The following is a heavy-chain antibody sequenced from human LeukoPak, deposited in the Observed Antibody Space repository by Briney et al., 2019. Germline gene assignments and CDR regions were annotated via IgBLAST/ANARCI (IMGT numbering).Heavy chain of an antibody. D-gene: IGHD6-19*01. CDR3: AKDGGSGWSGLGFDY. Sequence: GGSLRLSCAASGFTLSSSGMHWVRQAPGKGLEWVAVISYDGISKYYGDSVRGRFTISRDDSKNMLYLQVISLRAEDTAVYYCAKDGGSGWSGLGFDYWGQGTLVTVSS. CDR2: ISYDGISK. J-gene: IGHJ4*02. V-gene: IGHV3-30*18. CDR1: GFTLSSSG.